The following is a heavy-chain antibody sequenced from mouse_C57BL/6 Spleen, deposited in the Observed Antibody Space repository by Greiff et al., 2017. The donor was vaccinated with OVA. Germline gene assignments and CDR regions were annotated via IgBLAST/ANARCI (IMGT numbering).Heavy chain of an antibody. CDR1: GYTFTSYW. D-gene: IGHD1-1*01. V-gene: IGHV1-59*01. J-gene: IGHJ3*01. CDR3: ARRGVARPFAY. CDR2: IDPSDSYT. Sequence: QVQLKQPGAELVRPGTSVKLSCKASGYTFTSYWMHWVKQRPGQGLEWIGVIDPSDSYTNYNQKFKGKATLTVDTSSSTAYMQLSSLTSEDSAVYYCARRGVARPFAYWGQGTLVTVSA.